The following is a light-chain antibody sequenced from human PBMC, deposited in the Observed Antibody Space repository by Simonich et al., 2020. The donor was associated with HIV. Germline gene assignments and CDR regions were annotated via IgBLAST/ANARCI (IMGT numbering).Light chain of an antibody. Sequence: EIVMTQSPATLSVSPGERATLSCRARQSVSTNLAWYQQKPGPAPRLLIYGASNRATGIPARFSGSGSGTDFTLTISSLEPEDFAVYYCHQRSNWPPWMYTFGQGTKLEIK. V-gene: IGKV3-11*01. CDR2: GAS. CDR1: QSVSTN. CDR3: HQRSNWPPWMYT. J-gene: IGKJ2*01.